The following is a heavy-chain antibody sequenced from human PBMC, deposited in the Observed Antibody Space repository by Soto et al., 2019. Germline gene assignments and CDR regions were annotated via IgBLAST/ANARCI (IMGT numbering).Heavy chain of an antibody. CDR1: GGSISIGVYY. CDR2: TYHTGST. CDR3: ARIGNPDASLYFDY. V-gene: IGHV4-31*03. J-gene: IGHJ4*02. Sequence: QVQLQESGPGLVKPSQTLSLTCTVSGGSISIGVYYWNWIRQHPGKGLEWIGYTYHTGSTYYNPSLEGRVTISVDPSKTHFSLKLSSVTAADTAVYYCARIGNPDASLYFDYWGQGALVTVSS.